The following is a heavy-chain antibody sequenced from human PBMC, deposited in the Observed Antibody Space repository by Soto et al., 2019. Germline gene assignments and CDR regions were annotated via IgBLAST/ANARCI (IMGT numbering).Heavy chain of an antibody. CDR3: AKVVVGAIAY. V-gene: IGHV3-30*18. Sequence: PGGSLRLSCAASGFTFSSYGMHWVRQAPGKGLEWVAVISYDGSNKYYADSVKGRFTISRDNSKNTLYLQMNSLRAEDTAVYYCAKVVVGAIAYWGQGTLVTVSS. D-gene: IGHD1-26*01. CDR2: ISYDGSNK. J-gene: IGHJ4*02. CDR1: GFTFSSYG.